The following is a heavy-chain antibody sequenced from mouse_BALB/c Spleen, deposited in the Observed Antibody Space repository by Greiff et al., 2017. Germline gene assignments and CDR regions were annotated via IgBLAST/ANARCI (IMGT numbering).Heavy chain of an antibody. V-gene: IGHV5-12-1*01. CDR2: ISSGGGST. CDR1: GFAFSSYD. Sequence: EVQRVESGGGLVKPGGSLKLSCAASGFAFSSYDMSWVRQTPEKRLEWVAYISSGGGSTYYPDTVKGRFTISRDNAKNTLYLQMSSLKSEDTAMYYCARGITPFDYWGQGTTLTVSS. CDR3: ARGITPFDY. J-gene: IGHJ2*01. D-gene: IGHD2-4*01.